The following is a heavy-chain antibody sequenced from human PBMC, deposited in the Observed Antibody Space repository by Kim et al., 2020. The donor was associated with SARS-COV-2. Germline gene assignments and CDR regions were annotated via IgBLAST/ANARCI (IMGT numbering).Heavy chain of an antibody. CDR2: IYYSGST. CDR3: AREAPGRQGDYYGMDV. J-gene: IGHJ6*02. V-gene: IGHV4-39*01. D-gene: IGHD3-10*01. CDR1: GGSISSSSYY. Sequence: SETLSLTCTVSGGSISSSSYYWGWIRQPPGKGLEWIGSIYYSGSTYYNPSLKSRVTISVDTSKNQFSLKLSSVTAADTAVYYCAREAPGRQGDYYGMDVWGQGTTVTVSS.